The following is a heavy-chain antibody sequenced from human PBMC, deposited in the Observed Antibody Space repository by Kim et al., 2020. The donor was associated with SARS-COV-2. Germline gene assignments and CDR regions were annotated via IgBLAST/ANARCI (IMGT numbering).Heavy chain of an antibody. CDR3: ARHVDSGYDSKYYFDY. CDR2: IYYSGST. Sequence: SETLSLTCTVSGGSISSSSYYWGWIRQPPGKGLEWIGSIYYSGSTYYNPSLKSRVTISVDTSKNQFSLKLSSVTAADTAVYYCARHVDSGYDSKYYFDY. J-gene: IGHJ4*01. CDR1: GGSISSSSYY. D-gene: IGHD5-12*01. V-gene: IGHV4-39*01.